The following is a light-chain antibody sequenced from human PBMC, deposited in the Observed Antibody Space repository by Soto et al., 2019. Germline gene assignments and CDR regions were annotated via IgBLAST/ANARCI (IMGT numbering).Light chain of an antibody. Sequence: QSVLTQPPSVSAAPGQKVTISCSGSGSNIGNNFVSWYQHSPGTAPKLLIYDNNKRPSGIPDRFSGSKSGTLATLGITGLQTGDEADYYCGTWDNSLSAYVFGPGTKLTVL. CDR1: GSNIGNNF. J-gene: IGLJ1*01. V-gene: IGLV1-51*01. CDR3: GTWDNSLSAYV. CDR2: DNN.